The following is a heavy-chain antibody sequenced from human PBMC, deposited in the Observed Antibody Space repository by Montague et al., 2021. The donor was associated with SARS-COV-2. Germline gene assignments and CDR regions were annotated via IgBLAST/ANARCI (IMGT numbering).Heavy chain of an antibody. Sequence: SLRLSCAASGFTFSSYAMHLVRQAPGKGLEWVAVISYDGSNKYYADSVKGRFTISRDNSKNTLYLQMNSLRAEDTAVYYCARAYSGSYLSAFDLWGQGTMVTVSS. V-gene: IGHV3-30*04. CDR3: ARAYSGSYLSAFDL. CDR2: ISYDGSNK. D-gene: IGHD1-26*01. CDR1: GFTFSSYA. J-gene: IGHJ3*01.